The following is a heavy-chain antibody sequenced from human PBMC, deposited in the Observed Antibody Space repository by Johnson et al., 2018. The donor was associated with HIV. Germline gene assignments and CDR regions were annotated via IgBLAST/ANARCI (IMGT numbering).Heavy chain of an antibody. J-gene: IGHJ3*02. CDR1: GFTFSNYA. V-gene: IGHV3-30*03. CDR2: VSYDGSNK. CDR3: ARDRGQKQRGGGAFDI. D-gene: IGHD3-10*01. Sequence: QVQLVESGGGVVQPGTSLRLSCAASGFTFSNYAMGWVRQAPGKGLEWVAVVSYDGSNKYYADSVKGRLTISRDNSKNTLYLQMNSLRAEDTAVYYCARDRGQKQRGGGAFDIWGQGTMVTVSS.